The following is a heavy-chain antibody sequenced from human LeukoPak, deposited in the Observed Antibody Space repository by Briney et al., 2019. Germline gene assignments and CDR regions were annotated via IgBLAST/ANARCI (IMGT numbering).Heavy chain of an antibody. CDR3: ARVPNWGSTPYYYGMDV. Sequence: GGSLRLSCAASGFTVSSNYMSWVRQAPGKGLEWVSVIYSGGSTYYADSVKGRFTISRDNSKNTLYLQMNSLRAEDTAVYYCARVPNWGSTPYYYGMDVWGQGTTVTVSS. D-gene: IGHD7-27*01. CDR2: IYSGGST. CDR1: GFTVSSNY. V-gene: IGHV3-53*01. J-gene: IGHJ6*02.